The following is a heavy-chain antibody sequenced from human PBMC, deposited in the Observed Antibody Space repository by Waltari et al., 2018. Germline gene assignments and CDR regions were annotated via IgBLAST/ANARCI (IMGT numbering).Heavy chain of an antibody. V-gene: IGHV1-69*18. Sequence: QVQLVQSGAEVRKPGSSVKVSCKASGGTFSTFTISWVRQAPGQGLEWMGSIIPLVGSANYAPNFQGRVIITADDSTSTAYMELNSLKSEDTAVYYCAGEWTMDTTMVTIAFDIWGQGTMVTVSA. CDR3: AGEWTMDTTMVTIAFDI. J-gene: IGHJ3*02. D-gene: IGHD5-18*01. CDR1: GGTFSTFT. CDR2: IIPLVGSA.